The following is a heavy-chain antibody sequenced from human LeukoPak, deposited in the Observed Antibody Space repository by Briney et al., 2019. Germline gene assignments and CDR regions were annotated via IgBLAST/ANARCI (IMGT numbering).Heavy chain of an antibody. V-gene: IGHV1-2*02. D-gene: IGHD3-9*01. J-gene: IGHJ3*02. CDR2: IYPYSVIT. CDR1: GYTFTGYY. CDR3: ATGANITISVFGSFDI. Sequence: GASVELSCKASGYTFTGYYMHWVRQAPGQGLEWMGWIYPYSVITNYAQKVQGRVTMTRDTSISTAYMELSRLRSDDTAVYYCATGANITISVFGSFDIWGQGTMVTVSS.